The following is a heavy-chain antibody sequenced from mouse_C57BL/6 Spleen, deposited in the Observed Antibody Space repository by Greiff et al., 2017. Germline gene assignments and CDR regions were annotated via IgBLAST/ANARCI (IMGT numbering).Heavy chain of an antibody. Sequence: QVQLKEPGAELVRPGSSVKLSCKASGYTFTSYWMHWVKQRPIQGLEWIGNIDPSDSETHYNQKFKDKATLTVDKSSSTAYMQLSSLTSEDSAVYYCARGAAQAYYFDDWGQGTTLTVSS. D-gene: IGHD3-2*02. V-gene: IGHV1-52*01. CDR3: ARGAAQAYYFDD. CDR1: GYTFTSYW. CDR2: IDPSDSET. J-gene: IGHJ2*01.